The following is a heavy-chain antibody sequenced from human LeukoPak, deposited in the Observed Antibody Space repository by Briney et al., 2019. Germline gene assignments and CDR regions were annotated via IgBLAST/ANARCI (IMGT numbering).Heavy chain of an antibody. CDR2: INHSGST. CDR1: GGSFSGYY. CDR3: ARARRRVNDSFDI. Sequence: SETLSLTCAVYGGSFSGYYWSWIRQPPGRGLEWIGEINHSGSTNYNPSLKSRVTISVDTSKNQFSLKLSSVTAADTAVYYCARARRRVNDSFDIWGRGTMATVSS. J-gene: IGHJ3*02. V-gene: IGHV4-34*01.